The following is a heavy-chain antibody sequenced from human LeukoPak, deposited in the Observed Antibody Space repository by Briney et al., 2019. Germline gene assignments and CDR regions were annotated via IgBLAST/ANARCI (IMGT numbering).Heavy chain of an antibody. Sequence: ASVKVSCKASGGTFSSYAISWVRQAPGQGLEWMGGIIPIFGTANYAQKFQGRVTITTDESTSTAYMELSSLRSEDTAVYYCARVVGPNVLRFLEWLSPGAFDIWGQGTMVTVSS. CDR1: GGTFSSYA. V-gene: IGHV1-69*05. D-gene: IGHD3-3*01. J-gene: IGHJ3*02. CDR2: IIPIFGTA. CDR3: ARVVGPNVLRFLEWLSPGAFDI.